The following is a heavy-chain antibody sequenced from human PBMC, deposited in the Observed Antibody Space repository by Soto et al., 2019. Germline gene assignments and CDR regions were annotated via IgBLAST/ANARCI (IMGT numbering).Heavy chain of an antibody. V-gene: IGHV4-59*01. CDR2: IYYSGST. CDR1: GGSISSYY. Sequence: NPSETLSLTCTVSGGSISSYYWSWIRQPPGKGLEWIGYIYYSGSTNYNPSLKSRVTISVDTSKNPFSLKLSSVTAADTAVYYCARDWGVLSSWNNYYYYGMHVWGQGTTVTVCS. D-gene: IGHD6-13*01. CDR3: ARDWGVLSSWNNYYYYGMHV. J-gene: IGHJ6*02.